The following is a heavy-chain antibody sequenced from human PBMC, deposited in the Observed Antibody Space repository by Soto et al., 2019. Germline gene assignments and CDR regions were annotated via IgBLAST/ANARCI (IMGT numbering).Heavy chain of an antibody. CDR1: GFTFRSFT. CDR2: VSSNSASI. CDR3: TRDASRDSSARGWFDP. J-gene: IGHJ5*02. Sequence: GLSLRLSCAASGFTFRSFTMNWVLQAPGKGLEWVSTVSSNSASIYYTDALKGRFTISRDNAKNSLHLQMNSLRAEDTAVYYCTRDASRDSSARGWFDPWGPGTLVTVSS. D-gene: IGHD6-13*01. V-gene: IGHV3-21*01.